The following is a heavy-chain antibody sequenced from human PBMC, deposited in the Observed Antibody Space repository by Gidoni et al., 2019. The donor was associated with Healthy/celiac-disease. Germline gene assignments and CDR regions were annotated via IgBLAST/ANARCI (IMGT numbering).Heavy chain of an antibody. CDR1: GYSFTSYW. V-gene: IGHV5-51*01. J-gene: IGHJ4*02. Sequence: EVQLVPSGAEVKKPGESLTIHCTGSGYSFTSYWHGWVRQLPGKGLEWMRIIYPGDSDTRYSTSFQGQVTISADKSISTAYLQWSSLKASDTAMYYCARRTRGQVYSSGSTSQYYFDYWGQGTLVTVSS. D-gene: IGHD6-19*01. CDR2: IYPGDSDT. CDR3: ARRTRGQVYSSGSTSQYYFDY.